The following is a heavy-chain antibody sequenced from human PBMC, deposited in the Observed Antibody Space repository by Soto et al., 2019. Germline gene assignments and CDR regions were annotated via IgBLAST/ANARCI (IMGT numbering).Heavy chain of an antibody. CDR1: GFTFSSYA. CDR2: ISGSGGST. V-gene: IGHV3-23*01. D-gene: IGHD3-9*01. Sequence: GGSLRLSCAASGFTFSSYAMSWVRQAPGKGLEWVSAISGSGGSTYYADSVKGRFTISRDNSKNTLYLQMNSLRAEDTAVYYCAKDRRYFDWSHYHFDYWGQGTLVTVSS. CDR3: AKDRRYFDWSHYHFDY. J-gene: IGHJ4*02.